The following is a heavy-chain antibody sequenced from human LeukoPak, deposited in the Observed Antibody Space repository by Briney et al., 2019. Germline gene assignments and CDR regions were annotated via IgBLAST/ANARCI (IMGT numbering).Heavy chain of an antibody. CDR2: ISSSGSTM. J-gene: IGHJ4*02. V-gene: IGHV3-11*01. Sequence: GGSLRLSCAASGFIFSDYYMSWIRQAPGKGLEWVSYISSSGSTMYYTDSVKGRFTISRDNAKDSLYLQMNSLRAEDTAVYYCAKTHSSGWYSTPDYWGQGTLVTVSS. CDR1: GFIFSDYY. D-gene: IGHD6-19*01. CDR3: AKTHSSGWYSTPDY.